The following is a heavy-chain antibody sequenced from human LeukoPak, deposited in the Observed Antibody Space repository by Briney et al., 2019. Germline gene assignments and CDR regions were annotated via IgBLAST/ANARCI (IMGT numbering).Heavy chain of an antibody. J-gene: IGHJ4*02. CDR3: AKASAGTRSGASCYYFDS. CDR2: FSGSVDTP. CDR1: GFTFTTYP. Sequence: PGGPLRLSCAASGFTFTTYPMSRVPQTPGKGLEGVSTFSGSVDTPYQADPGKGRFTIYRDNSKNTVYLQMNSLRAEHTAEYYCAKASAGTRSGASCYYFDSWGQGTPVTVSS. D-gene: IGHD2-15*01. V-gene: IGHV3-23*01.